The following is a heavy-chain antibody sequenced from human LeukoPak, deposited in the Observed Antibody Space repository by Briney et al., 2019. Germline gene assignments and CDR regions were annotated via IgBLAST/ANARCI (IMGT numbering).Heavy chain of an antibody. V-gene: IGHV4-59*01. CDR2: IYYSGST. J-gene: IGHJ4*02. CDR1: GGSISSYY. CDR3: ARAYYGSGNTYYFDY. D-gene: IGHD3-10*01. Sequence: SETLSLTCTVSGGSISSYYWSWIRQPPGKGLEWIGYIYYSGSTNYNPSLKSRVTISVDTSKNQFSLKLSSVTTADTAVYYCARAYYGSGNTYYFDYWGQGTLVTISS.